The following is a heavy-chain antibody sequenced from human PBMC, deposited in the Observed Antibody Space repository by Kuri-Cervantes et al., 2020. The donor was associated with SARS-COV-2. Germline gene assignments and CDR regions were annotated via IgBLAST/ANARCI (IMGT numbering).Heavy chain of an antibody. V-gene: IGHV1-2*04. Sequence: ASVKDSCKASGDTFSGYYIYWGRQAPGQGLEWMGWINPNSGGTNYAQKFQGWVTMTRDTSISTAYMELSRLRSDGTAVHYCARGMVRGIIQSYYYAMDVWGQGTTVTVSS. J-gene: IGHJ6*02. D-gene: IGHD3-10*01. CDR3: ARGMVRGIIQSYYYAMDV. CDR1: GDTFSGYY. CDR2: INPNSGGT.